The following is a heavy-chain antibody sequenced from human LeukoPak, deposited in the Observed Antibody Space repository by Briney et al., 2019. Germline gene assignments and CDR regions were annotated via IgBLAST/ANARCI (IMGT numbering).Heavy chain of an antibody. Sequence: PGGSLRLSCAASGFTFSSYAMSWVRQAPGKGLEWVSAISGSGGSTYYADSVKGRFTISRDNAKNPPYLRMNRLLAEDTCVYYRARESGSGSGSYYRAFDIWGQGTMVTVSS. J-gene: IGHJ3*02. V-gene: IGHV3-23*01. CDR1: GFTFSSYA. D-gene: IGHD3-10*01. CDR3: ARESGSGSGSYYRAFDI. CDR2: ISGSGGST.